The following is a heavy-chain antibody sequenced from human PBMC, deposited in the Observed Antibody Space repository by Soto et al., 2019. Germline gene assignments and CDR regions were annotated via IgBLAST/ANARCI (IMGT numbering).Heavy chain of an antibody. Sequence: SLILSCAASGFTFSSYAMHWVRQAPGKGLEWVAVISYDGSNKYYADSVKGRFTISRDNSKNTLYLQMNSLRAEDTAVYYCARDYKWLELYYYYGMDVWGQGTTVTVSS. CDR1: GFTFSSYA. D-gene: IGHD6-19*01. CDR3: ARDYKWLELYYYYGMDV. CDR2: ISYDGSNK. J-gene: IGHJ6*02. V-gene: IGHV3-30-3*01.